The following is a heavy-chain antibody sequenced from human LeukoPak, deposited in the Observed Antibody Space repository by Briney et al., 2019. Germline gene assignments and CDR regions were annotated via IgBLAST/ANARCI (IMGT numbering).Heavy chain of an antibody. Sequence: GGSLRLSCAASGFTFSTSAMTWVRQAPGKGLEWVSGISGSGVTDYADSVKGRFTISRDNSKNTLYLQMNSLRAEDTAVYYCAKVLNGGGRGGQGPRVTVSS. J-gene: IGHJ4*02. CDR3: AKVLNGGGR. CDR1: GFTFSTSA. D-gene: IGHD3-16*01. V-gene: IGHV3-23*01. CDR2: ISGSGVT.